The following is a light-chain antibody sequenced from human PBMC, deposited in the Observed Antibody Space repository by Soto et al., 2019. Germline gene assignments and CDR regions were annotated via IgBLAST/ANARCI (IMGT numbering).Light chain of an antibody. J-gene: IGKJ2*01. Sequence: EIVLTQSPGTLSLSPGERATLSCRASQSVSSSYLAWYQQQPGQAPRLLIYGASSRATGIPARFSGSGSGTDFTLTISRLEPEDFAVYYCQQHGSSPPYTFGQGTKLEIK. V-gene: IGKV3-20*01. CDR2: GAS. CDR3: QQHGSSPPYT. CDR1: QSVSSSY.